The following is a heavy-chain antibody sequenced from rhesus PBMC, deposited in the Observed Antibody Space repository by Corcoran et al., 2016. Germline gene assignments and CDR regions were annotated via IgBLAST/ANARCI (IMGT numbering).Heavy chain of an antibody. J-gene: IGHJ4*01. CDR1: GFTFSNYW. CDR3: ARGYCSGGVCYTGGY. Sequence: EVQLVESGGGLVQPGGSLRLSCAASGFTFSNYWMSWVRQAPGKGLDWVGSIKNKPDGGTPAYAESVKGRFTISRDDSKNTLYLQMNSLKTEDTAVYYCARGYCSGGVCYTGGYWGQGVLVTVSS. CDR2: IKNKPDGGTP. D-gene: IGHD2-39*02. V-gene: IGHV3-16*01.